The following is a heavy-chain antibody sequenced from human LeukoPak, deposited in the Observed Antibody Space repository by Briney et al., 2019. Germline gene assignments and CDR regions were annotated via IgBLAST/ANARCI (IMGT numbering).Heavy chain of an antibody. J-gene: IGHJ4*02. V-gene: IGHV4-38-2*02. CDR1: GYSISSGYY. CDR2: IYHSGST. CDR3: ARGVIWYSSSDC. D-gene: IGHD5-18*01. Sequence: SETLSLTCTVSGYSISSGYYWGWIRQPPGKGLEWIGSIYHSGSTYYNPSLKSRVTISVDTSKNQFSLKLSSVTAADTAVYYCARGVIWYSSSDCWGQGTLVTVSS.